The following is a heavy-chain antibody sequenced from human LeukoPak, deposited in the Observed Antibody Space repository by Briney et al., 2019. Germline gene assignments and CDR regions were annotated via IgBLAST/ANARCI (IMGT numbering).Heavy chain of an antibody. J-gene: IGHJ6*03. Sequence: SETLSLTCTVSGGSISSYYWSWIRQPPGKGLEWIGYIYTSGSTNYNPSLKSRVTISVDTSKNQFSLKLSSVTAADTAVYYCARATYYYDSRGKYYYMDVWGKGTTVTVSS. CDR2: IYTSGST. D-gene: IGHD3-22*01. CDR1: GGSISSYY. CDR3: ARATYYYDSRGKYYYMDV. V-gene: IGHV4-4*09.